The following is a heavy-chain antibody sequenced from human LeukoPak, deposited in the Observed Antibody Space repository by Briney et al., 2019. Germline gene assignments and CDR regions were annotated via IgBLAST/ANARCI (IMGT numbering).Heavy chain of an antibody. V-gene: IGHV3-21*01. CDR1: GFTFSSYS. D-gene: IGHD3-10*01. Sequence: GGSLRLSCAASGFTFSSYSMNWVRQAPGQGLEWVSSISSSSSYIYYADSVKGRFTISRYTAKNSLYLQMNSLRAEDTAVYYCERGGSGLKWGQGTLVTVSS. J-gene: IGHJ4*02. CDR2: ISSSSSYI. CDR3: ERGGSGLK.